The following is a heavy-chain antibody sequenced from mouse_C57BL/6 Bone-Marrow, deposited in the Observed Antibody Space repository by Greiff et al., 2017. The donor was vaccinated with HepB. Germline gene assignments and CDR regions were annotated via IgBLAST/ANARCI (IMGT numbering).Heavy chain of an antibody. D-gene: IGHD2-5*01. J-gene: IGHJ2*01. V-gene: IGHV5-4*01. CDR3: ARGAVSSNYLYYFDY. CDR2: ISDGGSYT. Sequence: EVHLVESGGGLVKPGGSLKLSCAASGFTFSSYAMSWVRQTPEKRLEWVATISDGGSYTYYPDNVKGRFTISRDNAKNNLYLQMSHLKSEDTAMYYCARGAVSSNYLYYFDYWGQGTTLTVSS. CDR1: GFTFSSYA.